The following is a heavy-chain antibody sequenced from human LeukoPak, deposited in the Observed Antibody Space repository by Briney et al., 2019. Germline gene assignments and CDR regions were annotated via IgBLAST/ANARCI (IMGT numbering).Heavy chain of an antibody. J-gene: IGHJ2*01. CDR2: ISGGGGST. V-gene: IGHV3-23*01. CDR3: AKLGSHYWYFDL. D-gene: IGHD7-27*01. CDR1: GFTFSSYA. Sequence: PGGSLRLSCAASGFTFSSYAMSWVRQAPGKGLEWVSAISGGGGSTYYADSVKGRFTISRDNSKNTLYLQMNSLRAEDTAVYYCAKLGSHYWYFDLWGRGTLVTVSS.